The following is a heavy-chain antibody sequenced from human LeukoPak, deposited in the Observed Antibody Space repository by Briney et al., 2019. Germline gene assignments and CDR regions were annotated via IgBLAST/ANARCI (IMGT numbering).Heavy chain of an antibody. CDR3: ARDQGGYSTDFDF. J-gene: IGHJ4*02. D-gene: IGHD5-12*01. V-gene: IGHV3-23*01. CDR1: GFTLSSYA. CDR2: VDGGGGGT. Sequence: PGGSLRLSCAASGFTLSSYAMTWVRQAPGRGLEWVSSVDGGGGGTYYADSVNGRFVISRDNSMNTLYLQMNGLRAEDTAVYYCARDQGGYSTDFDFWGQGTLVTVSS.